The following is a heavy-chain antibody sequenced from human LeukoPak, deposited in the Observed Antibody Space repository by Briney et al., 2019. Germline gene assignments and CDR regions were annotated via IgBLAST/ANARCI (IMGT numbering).Heavy chain of an antibody. D-gene: IGHD5-18*01. CDR3: AKAAGIQLWLYYFDY. CDR1: GFTFSSYA. V-gene: IGHV3-23*01. Sequence: PGGSLRLSCAASGFTFSSYAMSWVRQAPGKGLECVSAISGSGGSTYYADSVKGRFTISRDNSKNTLYLQMNSLRAEDSAVYYCAKAAGIQLWLYYFDYWGQGTLVTVSS. J-gene: IGHJ4*02. CDR2: ISGSGGST.